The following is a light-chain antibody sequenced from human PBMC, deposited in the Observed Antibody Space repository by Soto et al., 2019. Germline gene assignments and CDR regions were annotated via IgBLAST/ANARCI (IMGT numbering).Light chain of an antibody. CDR2: GAS. CDR3: QHYGSLVLT. Sequence: EIVLTQSPGTLSLSPGERATLSCRASQSVSSSYLAWYQQKPGQAPRLLIYGASSRATGIPDRFSGSGSGTDFILTISRLEPEDFAAYYCQHYGSLVLTFGGGTKVEIK. J-gene: IGKJ4*01. V-gene: IGKV3-20*01. CDR1: QSVSSSY.